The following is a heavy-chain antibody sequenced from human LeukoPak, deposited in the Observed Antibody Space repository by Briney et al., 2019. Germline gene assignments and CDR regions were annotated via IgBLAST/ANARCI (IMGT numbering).Heavy chain of an antibody. Sequence: GGALRLSCAASGFTLSKYWMSWVRQAPGKGLEWLADIKEDGSKEYFVDSVKGRFTISRDNTKNSVYLQMNSLRAEDTAVYYCARDFGDSSGWYNDYWGQGTLVIVSS. D-gene: IGHD6-19*01. CDR2: IKEDGSKE. CDR3: ARDFGDSSGWYNDY. J-gene: IGHJ4*02. CDR1: GFTLSKYW. V-gene: IGHV3-7*01.